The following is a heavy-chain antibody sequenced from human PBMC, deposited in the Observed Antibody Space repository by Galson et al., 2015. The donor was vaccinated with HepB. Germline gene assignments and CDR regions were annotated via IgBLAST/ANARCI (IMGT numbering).Heavy chain of an antibody. CDR3: ARDQGIIVGASAYIIKYYGMDA. Sequence: SVKVSCKASGYTFLSYGISWVRKAPGQGPEWMGWSSVHNGITKYAQKFQDRVTMTTDRSTGTAYLELRTLSSDDTAVYYCARDQGIIVGASAYIIKYYGMDAWGQGTTVTVSS. D-gene: IGHD6-19*01. CDR1: GYTFLSYG. J-gene: IGHJ6*02. CDR2: SSVHNGIT. V-gene: IGHV1-18*01.